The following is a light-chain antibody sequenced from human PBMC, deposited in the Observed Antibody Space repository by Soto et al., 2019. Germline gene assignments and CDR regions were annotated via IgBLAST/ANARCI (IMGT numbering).Light chain of an antibody. V-gene: IGKV1-9*01. J-gene: IGKJ4*01. CDR3: QHLNTYPLT. CDR2: GAS. CDR1: QGIRSF. Sequence: DIQLTQSPSFLSASIGDRVTITCRASQGIRSFLAWYQQKPGKAPNLLISGASIFRTGVPSRFSGSESGTEFTLTISTLQPDDFATYYCQHLNTYPLTFGGGTKVEI.